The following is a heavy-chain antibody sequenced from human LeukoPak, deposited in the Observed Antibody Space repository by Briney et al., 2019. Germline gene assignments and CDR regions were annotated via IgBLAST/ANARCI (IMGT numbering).Heavy chain of an antibody. D-gene: IGHD1-26*01. V-gene: IGHV1-18*01. CDR1: GYTFTSYG. CDR3: ARFVVSPVIVGATLGAFDI. Sequence: GASVKVSCKASGYTFTSYGISWVRQAPGQGLEWMGWISAYNGNTNYAQKLQGRVTMTTDTSTSTAYMELRSLRSDDTAVYYCARFVVSPVIVGATLGAFDIWGQGTMVTVSS. CDR2: ISAYNGNT. J-gene: IGHJ3*02.